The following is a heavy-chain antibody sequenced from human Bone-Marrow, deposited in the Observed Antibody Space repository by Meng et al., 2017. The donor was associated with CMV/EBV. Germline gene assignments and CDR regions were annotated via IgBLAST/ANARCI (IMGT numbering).Heavy chain of an antibody. CDR3: TRVGVGVYYSDGMDC. D-gene: IGHD2-15*01. V-gene: IGHV3-49*04. Sequence: GESLKISCTCSGFTFGDYAMSWVRQAPGKGLEWVGFIRIRAYGGTKEYAASVKGRFTISRDDSESIDYLQMKSLKTEDTAVYYCTRVGVGVYYSDGMDCLGQGTTVSV. CDR2: IRIRAYGGTK. J-gene: IGHJ6*02. CDR1: GFTFGDYA.